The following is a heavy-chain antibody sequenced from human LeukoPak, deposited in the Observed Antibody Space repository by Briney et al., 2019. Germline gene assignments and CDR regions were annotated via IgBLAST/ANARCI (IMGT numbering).Heavy chain of an antibody. D-gene: IGHD3-3*01. J-gene: IGHJ6*02. Sequence: GESLKISCKGSGYSFTSYWISWVRQMPGKGLEWMGRIDPSDSYTNYSPSFQGHVTISADKSISTAYLQWSSLKASDTAMYYCARTGSRSGYYYYGMDVWGQGTTVTVSS. CDR1: GYSFTSYW. V-gene: IGHV5-10-1*01. CDR2: IDPSDSYT. CDR3: ARTGSRSGYYYYGMDV.